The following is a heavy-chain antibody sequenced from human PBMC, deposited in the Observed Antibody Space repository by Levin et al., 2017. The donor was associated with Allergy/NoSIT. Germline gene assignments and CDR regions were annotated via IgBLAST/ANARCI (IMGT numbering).Heavy chain of an antibody. J-gene: IGHJ4*02. D-gene: IGHD3-10*01. V-gene: IGHV3-11*05. CDR3: ARGRVPNDY. CDR2: ISRGNSYT. Sequence: GESLKISCAASGFIVSDSYMXXIRXXPGKGLEWVSYISRGNSYTNYLDSVKGRFTISRDNAKNSLYLQMNSLRAEDTAIYYCARGRVPNDYWGQGTLVTVSS. CDR1: GFIVSDSY.